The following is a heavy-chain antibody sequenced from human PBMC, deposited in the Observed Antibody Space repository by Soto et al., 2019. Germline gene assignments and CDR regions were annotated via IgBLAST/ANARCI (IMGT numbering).Heavy chain of an antibody. J-gene: IGHJ4*02. V-gene: IGHV3-33*01. CDR2: IWYDGSNK. D-gene: IGHD3-10*01. CDR1: GFTFSSYG. Sequence: GESLKISCAASGFTFSSYGMHWVRQAPGKGLEWVAVIWYDGSNKYYADSVKGRFTISRDNSKNTLYLQMNSLRAEDTAVYYCAREPVTYYYSNREEYYFDYWGQGTLVTVSS. CDR3: AREPVTYYYSNREEYYFDY.